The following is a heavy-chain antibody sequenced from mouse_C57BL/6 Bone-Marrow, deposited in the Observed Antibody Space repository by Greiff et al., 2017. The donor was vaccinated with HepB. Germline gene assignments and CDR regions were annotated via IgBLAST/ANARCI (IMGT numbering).Heavy chain of an antibody. J-gene: IGHJ1*03. CDR3: AREKRIKYWYFDV. CDR2: IYPRSGNT. V-gene: IGHV1-81*01. CDR1: GYTFTSYG. Sequence: QVQLQQSGAELARPGASVKLSCKASGYTFTSYGISWVKQRTGQGLEWIGEIYPRSGNTYYNEKFKGKATLTADKSSSTAYMELRSLTSEDSAVYLCAREKRIKYWYFDVWGTGTTVTVSS.